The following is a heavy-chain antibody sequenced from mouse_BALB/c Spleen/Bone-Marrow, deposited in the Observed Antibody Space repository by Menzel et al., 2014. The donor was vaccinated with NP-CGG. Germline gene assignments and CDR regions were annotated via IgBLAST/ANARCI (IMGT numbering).Heavy chain of an antibody. Sequence: QVQLQESGAELAKPGASVKLSCKASGYTFTTYWMHWERLRSGQGFEWIGEINPSNGGTKNNEKFKRKATLTVDKSSSTAYMQLSCLTSEDPAVYFRTIEYGITTKDSYALDYWAQAPSLTVSS. V-gene: IGHV1S16*01. CDR3: TIEYGITTKDSYALDY. CDR1: GYTFTTYW. D-gene: IGHD2-4*01. J-gene: IGHJ4*01. CDR2: INPSNGGT.